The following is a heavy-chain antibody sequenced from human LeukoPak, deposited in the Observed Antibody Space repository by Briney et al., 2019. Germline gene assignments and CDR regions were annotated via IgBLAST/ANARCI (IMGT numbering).Heavy chain of an antibody. CDR3: ARAPAELGGYCPEYFRH. CDR1: GFTFSRYW. Sequence: GGSLRLSCAASGFTFSRYWMHWVRQAPGKGLVWVSRIKSDGSTNYADSVKGRFTISRDNAKNTVSLQMNSLRAEDTGVYYCARAPAELGGYCPEYFRHWGQGTLVTVSS. D-gene: IGHD2-21*01. V-gene: IGHV3-74*01. J-gene: IGHJ1*01. CDR2: IKSDGST.